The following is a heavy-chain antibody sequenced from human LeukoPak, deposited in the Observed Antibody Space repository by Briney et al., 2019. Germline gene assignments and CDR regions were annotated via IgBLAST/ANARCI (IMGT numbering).Heavy chain of an antibody. CDR2: IYHSGST. Sequence: GSLRLTCAVSGYSISSGYYWGWIRQPPGKGLEWIGSIYHSGSTYYNPSLKSRVTISVDTSKNQFSLKLSSVTAADTAVYYCATIPIVVVPAAMGDYYYYYMDVWGKGTTVTVSS. CDR3: ATIPIVVVPAAMGDYYYYYMDV. V-gene: IGHV4-38-2*01. D-gene: IGHD2-2*01. J-gene: IGHJ6*03. CDR1: GYSISSGYY.